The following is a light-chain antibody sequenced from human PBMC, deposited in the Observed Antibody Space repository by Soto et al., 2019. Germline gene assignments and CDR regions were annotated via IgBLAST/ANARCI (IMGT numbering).Light chain of an antibody. CDR3: QKYYSAPET. CDR2: AAS. Sequence: DIQMTQSPSSLSASVGDRVTITCRASQGISSYLAWDQQKPGKVPKVLVYAASTLQSGVPFRFSGRGSGTEFTLTSSSLHPEDVSTYYCQKYYSAPETFGQGTKVEIK. CDR1: QGISSY. J-gene: IGKJ1*01. V-gene: IGKV1-27*01.